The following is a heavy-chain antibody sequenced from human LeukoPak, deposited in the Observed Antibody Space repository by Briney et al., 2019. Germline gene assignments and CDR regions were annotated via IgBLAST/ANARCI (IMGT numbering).Heavy chain of an antibody. V-gene: IGHV3-64D*06. J-gene: IGHJ4*02. CDR3: ARDLSNVPGQY. CDR1: GFTFSSYA. D-gene: IGHD3-10*02. Sequence: GGSLRLSCSASGFTFSSYAMHWVRQAPGKGLEYVSAISSNGGSTYYADSVKGRFTISRDNSKNTLYLQMSSLRAEDTALYYCARDLSNVPGQYWGQGTLVTVSS. CDR2: ISSNGGST.